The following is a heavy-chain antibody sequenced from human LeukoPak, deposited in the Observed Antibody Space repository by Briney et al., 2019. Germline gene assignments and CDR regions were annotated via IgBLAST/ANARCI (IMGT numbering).Heavy chain of an antibody. J-gene: IGHJ4*02. CDR1: GGSFSGYY. Sequence: PSETLSLTCAVYGGSFSGYYWSWIRQPPGKGLEWIGEINHSGSTNYNPSLKSRVTISVDTSKNQFSLKLSSVTAADTAVYYCARHYRGIGSRIFDYWGEGTLVTVSS. CDR2: INHSGST. D-gene: IGHD3-16*02. V-gene: IGHV4-34*01. CDR3: ARHYRGIGSRIFDY.